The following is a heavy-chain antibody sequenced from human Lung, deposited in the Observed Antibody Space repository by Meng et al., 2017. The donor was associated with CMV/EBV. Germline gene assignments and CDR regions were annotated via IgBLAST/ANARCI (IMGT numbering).Heavy chain of an antibody. CDR1: GYTFTSYY. D-gene: IGHD2-2*01. Sequence: ASVKVSXKASGYTFTSYYMHWVRQAPGQGLEWMGIINPSGGSTSYAQKFQGRVTMTRDTSTSTVYMELSSLRSEDTAVYYCARDCWLNGGLVQAATVGWFDPWGQGTXVTVSS. CDR3: ARDCWLNGGLVQAATVGWFDP. V-gene: IGHV1-46*01. CDR2: INPSGGST. J-gene: IGHJ5*02.